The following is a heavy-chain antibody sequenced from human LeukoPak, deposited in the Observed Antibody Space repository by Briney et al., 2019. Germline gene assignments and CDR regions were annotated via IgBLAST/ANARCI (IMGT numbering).Heavy chain of an antibody. CDR2: IKSKIDGGTT. Sequence: GGSLRLSCAASGFTFSNAWMNWVRQAPGKGLEWVGRIKSKIDGGTTDYAAPVKGRVTISRDDSKNTLYLQMNSLKTEDTGVYYCTRDKLELRQFDYWGQGTLVTVSS. D-gene: IGHD1-26*01. V-gene: IGHV3-15*07. CDR1: GFTFSNAW. J-gene: IGHJ4*02. CDR3: TRDKLELRQFDY.